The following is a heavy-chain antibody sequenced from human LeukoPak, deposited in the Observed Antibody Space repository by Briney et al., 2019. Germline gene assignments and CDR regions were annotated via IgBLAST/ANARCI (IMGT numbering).Heavy chain of an antibody. Sequence: GGSLRLSCAASGFTFSSYAMSWVRQAPGKGLEWVSAISGSGGSTYYADSVKGRFTISRDNSKNTLYLQMNSLRAEDTAVYYCAKGIVGATRKINFFDYWDQGTLVTVSS. CDR2: ISGSGGST. D-gene: IGHD1-26*01. J-gene: IGHJ4*02. V-gene: IGHV3-23*01. CDR3: AKGIVGATRKINFFDY. CDR1: GFTFSSYA.